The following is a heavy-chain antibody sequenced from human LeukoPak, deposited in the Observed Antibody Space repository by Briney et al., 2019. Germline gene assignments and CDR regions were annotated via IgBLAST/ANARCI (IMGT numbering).Heavy chain of an antibody. CDR3: AKERWEVVSDFDY. J-gene: IGHJ4*02. CDR1: GFTFSSYA. V-gene: IGHV3-23*01. D-gene: IGHD1-26*01. CDR2: ISGSGGST. Sequence: GGSLRLPCVASGFTFSSYAMSWVRQAPGKGLEWVSAISGSGGSTYYADSVRGRFTISRDNSKNTLYLQMNSLRAEDTAVYYCAKERWEVVSDFDYWGQGTLVTVSS.